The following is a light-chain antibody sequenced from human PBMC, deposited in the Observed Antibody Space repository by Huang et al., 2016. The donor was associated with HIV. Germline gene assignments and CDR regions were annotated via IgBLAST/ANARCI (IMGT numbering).Light chain of an antibody. V-gene: IGKV1-39*01. CDR2: AAS. Sequence: DIQMTQSPSSLSASVGDRVTITCRASQSISSYLNWYQQKPGKAPKLLIYAASSLKSGVPSRFSGSGSGTDFTLTISSLQPEDFATYNCQQSYSTPRAFGPGTKVDIK. J-gene: IGKJ3*01. CDR1: QSISSY. CDR3: QQSYSTPRA.